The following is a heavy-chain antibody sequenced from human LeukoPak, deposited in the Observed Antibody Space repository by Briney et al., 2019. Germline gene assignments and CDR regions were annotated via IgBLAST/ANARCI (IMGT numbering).Heavy chain of an antibody. V-gene: IGHV3-23*01. D-gene: IGHD6-13*01. CDR1: GFTFSNYG. CDR2: ISGSGGST. Sequence: QSGGSLRLSCAASGFTFSNYGMHWVRQAPGKGLEWVSAISGSGGSTYYADSVKGRFTISRDNSKNTLYLQMNSLRAEDTAVYYCASSPFSSSQTDPGYWGQGTLVTVSS. J-gene: IGHJ4*02. CDR3: ASSPFSSSQTDPGY.